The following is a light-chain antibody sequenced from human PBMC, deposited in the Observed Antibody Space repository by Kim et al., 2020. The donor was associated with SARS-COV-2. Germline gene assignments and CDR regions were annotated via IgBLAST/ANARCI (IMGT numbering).Light chain of an antibody. CDR1: QSVSSN. CDR2: GAS. Sequence: SPGESATLSCRASQSVSSNLAWYQQKPGQAPRLLIYGASTRATGIPARFSGSGSGTEFTLTISSLQSEDFAVYYCHQYNNWPPLTFGGGTKVDIK. V-gene: IGKV3-15*01. J-gene: IGKJ4*01. CDR3: HQYNNWPPLT.